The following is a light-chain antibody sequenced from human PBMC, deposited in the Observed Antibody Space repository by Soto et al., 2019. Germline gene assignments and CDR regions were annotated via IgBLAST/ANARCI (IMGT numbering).Light chain of an antibody. V-gene: IGLV2-14*03. J-gene: IGLJ2*01. CDR2: DVN. CDR1: SSDVGGYNY. Sequence: QSALTQPASMSGSPGQSITISCTGTSSDVGGYNYVSWYRQHPGKAPKLMIYDVNNRPSGVSNRFYGSKSGNTASLTISGRQAEDEADYYCSSHSSSSTLVVFGGGTKLTVL. CDR3: SSHSSSSTLVV.